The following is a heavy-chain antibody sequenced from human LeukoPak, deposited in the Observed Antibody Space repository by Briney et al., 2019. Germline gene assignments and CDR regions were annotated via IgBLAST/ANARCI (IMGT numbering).Heavy chain of an antibody. J-gene: IGHJ4*02. Sequence: PSETLSLTCTVSGGSISSGSYYWRWLRQPAGKGLEWLGRIYTSGSTNYNPSLKSRVTISVDTSKNQFSLKLSSVTAADTAVYYCARGGYYDILTGSHYFDYWGQGTLVTVSS. CDR3: ARGGYYDILTGSHYFDY. D-gene: IGHD3-9*01. CDR2: IYTSGST. V-gene: IGHV4-61*02. CDR1: GGSISSGSYY.